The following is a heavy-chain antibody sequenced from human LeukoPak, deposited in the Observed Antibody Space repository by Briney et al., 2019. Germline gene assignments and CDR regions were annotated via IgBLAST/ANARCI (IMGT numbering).Heavy chain of an antibody. CDR2: ISGSGGST. CDR1: GFTFGSYA. Sequence: PGGSLRLSCAASGFTFGSYAMSWVRQAPGKGLEWVSAISGSGGSTYYADSVKGRFTISRDNSKNTLYLQMNSLRAEDTAVYYCAKGWGPPSIAVAGTGFDYWGQGTLVTVSS. J-gene: IGHJ4*02. D-gene: IGHD6-19*01. V-gene: IGHV3-23*01. CDR3: AKGWGPPSIAVAGTGFDY.